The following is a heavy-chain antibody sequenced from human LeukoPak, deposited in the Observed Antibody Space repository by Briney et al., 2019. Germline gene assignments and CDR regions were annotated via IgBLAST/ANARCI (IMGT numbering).Heavy chain of an antibody. CDR2: INHSGST. D-gene: IGHD2-15*01. Sequence: SETLSLTCAVYGGSFSGYYWSWIRQPPGKGLEWIGEINHSGSTNYNPSLKSRVTISVDTSKNQFSLKLSSVTAADTAVYYCAGVFKGRYCSGGSCYRGKIFDYWGQGTLVTVSS. J-gene: IGHJ4*02. V-gene: IGHV4-34*01. CDR1: GGSFSGYY. CDR3: AGVFKGRYCSGGSCYRGKIFDY.